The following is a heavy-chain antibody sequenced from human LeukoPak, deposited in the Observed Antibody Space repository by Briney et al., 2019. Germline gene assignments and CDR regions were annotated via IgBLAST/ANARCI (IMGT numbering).Heavy chain of an antibody. Sequence: GGSLRLSCTASGFTFGDYAMSWVRQAPGKGLEWVSAISGSGGSTYYADSVKGRFTISRDNSKNTLYLQMNSLRAEDTAVYYCAKTIGYDFWSGYYYFDYWGQGTLVTVSS. CDR2: ISGSGGST. CDR1: GFTFGDYA. D-gene: IGHD3-3*01. V-gene: IGHV3-23*01. CDR3: AKTIGYDFWSGYYYFDY. J-gene: IGHJ4*02.